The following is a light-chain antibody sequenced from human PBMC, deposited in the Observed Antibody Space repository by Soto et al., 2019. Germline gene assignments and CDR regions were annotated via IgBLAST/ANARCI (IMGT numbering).Light chain of an antibody. Sequence: QSALTQPASVSGSPGQSITISCTGTSSDVGGYNYVSWYQQHPDKAPKLMIYEVSNRPSGVSNRLSGSKSGNTASLTISGLQAEDEADYYCSSYTSSSTPVFGGGTQLTVL. J-gene: IGLJ2*01. CDR1: SSDVGGYNY. V-gene: IGLV2-14*01. CDR3: SSYTSSSTPV. CDR2: EVS.